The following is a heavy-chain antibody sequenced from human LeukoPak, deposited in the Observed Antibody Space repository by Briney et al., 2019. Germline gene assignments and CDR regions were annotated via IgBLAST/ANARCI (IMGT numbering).Heavy chain of an antibody. CDR3: VKDSIERNGVYDAFDV. D-gene: IGHD2-8*01. CDR1: GFTFTDFA. CDR2: IGGGGVET. Sequence: GGSLRLSCVASGFTFTDFARNWVLQVPGGGPEWVSHIGGGGVETQYEASMKGRFTVSRANSTTSLYMQMNSLRGEDTTIYYCVKDSIERNGVYDAFDVWGQGTKVTVAS. J-gene: IGHJ3*01. V-gene: IGHV3-23*01.